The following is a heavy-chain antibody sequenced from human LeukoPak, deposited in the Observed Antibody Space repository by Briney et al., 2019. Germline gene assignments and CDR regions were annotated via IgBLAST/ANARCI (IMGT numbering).Heavy chain of an antibody. D-gene: IGHD3-9*01. J-gene: IGHJ4*02. CDR1: GFIVSSNY. V-gene: IGHV3-53*01. CDR3: ARLGYYDALTDILDDF. CDR2: IYSGGST. Sequence: PGGSLRLSCAASGFIVSSNYMSWVRQAPGKGLEWVSIIYSGGSTYYADSVEGRFTISRDISKNTLHLQMNSLRAEDTAVYYCARLGYYDALTDILDDFWGQGTLVTVSS.